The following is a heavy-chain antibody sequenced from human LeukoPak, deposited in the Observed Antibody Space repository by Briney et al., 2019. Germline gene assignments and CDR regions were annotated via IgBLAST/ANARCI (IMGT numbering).Heavy chain of an antibody. CDR1: GYTFTSYD. CDR2: MNPNRGDT. J-gene: IGHJ4*02. V-gene: IGHV1-8*01. Sequence: VASVKVSCKASGYTFTSYDINRVRQATGPGLEWVGWMNPNRGDTGYAQKFQGRVTMTRNTSISTAYMERSSLRSEDTAVYYCARVSASGSYHYWGQGTLVTVSS. D-gene: IGHD3-10*01. CDR3: ARVSASGSYHY.